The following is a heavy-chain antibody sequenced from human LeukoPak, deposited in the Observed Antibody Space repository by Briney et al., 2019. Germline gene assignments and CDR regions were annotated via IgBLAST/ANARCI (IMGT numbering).Heavy chain of an antibody. CDR3: ARDQGILTGYSPFDY. V-gene: IGHV1-46*01. J-gene: IGHJ4*02. CDR1: GYTFTSYY. D-gene: IGHD3-9*01. CDR2: INPSGGST. Sequence: ASVKVSCKASGYTFTSYYMHWVRQAPGQGLAWMGIINPSGGSTSYAQKFQGRVTMTRDTSTSTVYMELSSLRSEDTAVYYCARDQGILTGYSPFDYWGQGTLVTVSS.